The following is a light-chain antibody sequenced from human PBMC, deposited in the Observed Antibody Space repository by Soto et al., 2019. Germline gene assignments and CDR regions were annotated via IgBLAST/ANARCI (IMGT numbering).Light chain of an antibody. CDR2: KAS. Sequence: DIQMTQSPSTLSSSVGDRVTVTCRASQSISSWLAWYQQKPGKAPNLLIYKASSLESGVPSRFSGSGSGTEFNLTISSLQPDDFATYYCHQYNSYPLTFGGGTKVEIK. CDR1: QSISSW. V-gene: IGKV1-5*03. J-gene: IGKJ4*01. CDR3: HQYNSYPLT.